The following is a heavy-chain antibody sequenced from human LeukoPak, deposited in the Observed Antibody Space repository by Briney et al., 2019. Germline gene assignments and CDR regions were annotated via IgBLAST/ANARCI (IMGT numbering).Heavy chain of an antibody. Sequence: PGGSLRLSCAASRFTFSSYSMTWVRQAPGKGLEWVANIKQDGSEKYYVDSVKGRFTISRDNAKNSLYLQMNSLRAEDAAVYYCARAIVGATADYWGQGTLVTVSS. CDR2: IKQDGSEK. CDR1: RFTFSSYS. V-gene: IGHV3-7*01. J-gene: IGHJ4*02. D-gene: IGHD1-26*01. CDR3: ARAIVGATADY.